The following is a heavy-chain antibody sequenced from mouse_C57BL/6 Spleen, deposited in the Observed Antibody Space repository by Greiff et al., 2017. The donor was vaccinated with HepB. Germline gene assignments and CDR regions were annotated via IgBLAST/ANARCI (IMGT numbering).Heavy chain of an antibody. CDR1: GYTFTDYN. D-gene: IGHD1-1*01. CDR3: ERFNYGSSFDY. V-gene: IGHV1-22*01. Sequence: EVQLQQSGPELVKPGASVKMSCKASGYTFTDYNMHWVKQSHGKSLEWIGYINPNNGGTSYNQKFKGKATLTVNKSSSTAYMELRSLTSEDSAVYYCERFNYGSSFDYWGQGTTLTVSS. J-gene: IGHJ2*01. CDR2: INPNNGGT.